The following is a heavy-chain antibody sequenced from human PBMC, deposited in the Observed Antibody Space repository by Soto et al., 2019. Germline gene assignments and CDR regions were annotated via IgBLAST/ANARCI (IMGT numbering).Heavy chain of an antibody. Sequence: PSETLSLTCTVSGGSFSTYYWSWIPQPPGKGLEWIGYIYYSGSTNSNPSLKSRVTLSVDTSKNQFSLKLSSVTAADTAVYYCARDQGGPFDYWGQGTLVTVSS. CDR1: GGSFSTYY. CDR3: ARDQGGPFDY. CDR2: IYYSGST. D-gene: IGHD2-15*01. V-gene: IGHV4-59*01. J-gene: IGHJ4*02.